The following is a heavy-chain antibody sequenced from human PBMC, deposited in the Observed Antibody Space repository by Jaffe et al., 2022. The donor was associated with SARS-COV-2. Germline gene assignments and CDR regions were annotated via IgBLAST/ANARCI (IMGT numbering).Heavy chain of an antibody. Sequence: EVQLVESGGDLIQPGGSLRLSCAASGFTVSNNYMTWVRQAPGKGLEWVSLIHIGGATFYADSVKGRFTISRDSSKNTLYLQMNSLRAEDTAVYYCARDRAHTYPPHGMDVWGQGTTVTVSS. J-gene: IGHJ6*02. CDR2: IHIGGAT. CDR1: GFTVSNNY. V-gene: IGHV3-53*01. CDR3: ARDRAHTYPPHGMDV.